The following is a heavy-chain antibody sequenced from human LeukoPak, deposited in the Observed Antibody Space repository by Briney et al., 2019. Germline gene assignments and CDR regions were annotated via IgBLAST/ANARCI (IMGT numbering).Heavy chain of an antibody. CDR1: GYTFTGYY. Sequence: ASVKVSCKASGYTFTGYYMHWVRQAPGQGLEGMGWINPNSGGTNYAQKFQGRVTMTRDTSISTAYMELSRLRSDDTAVYYCARLTAQSTVTTTFWGQGTLVTVSS. CDR3: ARLTAQSTVTTTF. V-gene: IGHV1-2*02. CDR2: INPNSGGT. D-gene: IGHD4-17*01. J-gene: IGHJ4*02.